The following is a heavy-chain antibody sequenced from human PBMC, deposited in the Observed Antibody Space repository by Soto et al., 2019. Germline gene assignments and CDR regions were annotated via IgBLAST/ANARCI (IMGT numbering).Heavy chain of an antibody. CDR1: GFTFSSYG. V-gene: IGHV3-30*18. CDR3: AKVGDDFWSGYNYYGMVV. J-gene: IGHJ6*02. CDR2: ISYDGSNK. Sequence: GGSLRLSCAASGFTFSSYGMHWVRQAPGKGLEWVAVISYDGSNKYYADSVKGRFTISRDNSKNTLYLQMNSLRAEDTAVYYCAKVGDDFWSGYNYYGMVVWGQGTTVTVSS. D-gene: IGHD3-3*01.